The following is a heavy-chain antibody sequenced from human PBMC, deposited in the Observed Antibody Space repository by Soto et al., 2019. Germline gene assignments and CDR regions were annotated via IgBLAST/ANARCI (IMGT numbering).Heavy chain of an antibody. Sequence: GGSLRLSCAASGFTSVDYDMRWXRHSAGKGLEWVSYISRSGNTMYYGDYVKGRFTISRDNAENSVFLQMISLRAEDTAVYYCVREGRSSTSCNTGCAFDIWGQGTMVTVS. CDR1: GFTSVDYD. CDR2: ISRSGNTM. J-gene: IGHJ3*02. D-gene: IGHD2-2*02. V-gene: IGHV3-11*01. CDR3: VREGRSSTSCNTGCAFDI.